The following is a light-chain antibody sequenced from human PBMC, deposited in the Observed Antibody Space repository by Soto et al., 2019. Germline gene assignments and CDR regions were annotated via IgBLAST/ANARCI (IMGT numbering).Light chain of an antibody. CDR1: QDISSY. CDR3: QQYGSSPSWT. V-gene: IGKV3-20*01. Sequence: EIVMTQSPTTLSVSPGERGTLSCRASQDISSYLAWYQQKPGQAPRLLIYGASSRATGIPDRFSGSGSGTDFTLTISRLEPEDFAVYYCQQYGSSPSWTFGQGTKVDIK. CDR2: GAS. J-gene: IGKJ1*01.